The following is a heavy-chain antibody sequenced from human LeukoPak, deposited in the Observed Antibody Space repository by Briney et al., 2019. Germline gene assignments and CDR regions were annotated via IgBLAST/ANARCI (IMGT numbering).Heavy chain of an antibody. V-gene: IGHV3-21*01. D-gene: IGHD1-26*01. CDR3: AREFEGTASGAGY. CDR2: MGVGSGLI. Sequence: VGSLRLSCAASGFTLSSYSMNWIRQAPRKGLEWVSSMGVGSGLIYYAESVKGRFTVSRDNAKKSLYLQMNSLRAEDTAVYYCAREFEGTASGAGYWGQGTLVTVSS. CDR1: GFTLSSYS. J-gene: IGHJ4*02.